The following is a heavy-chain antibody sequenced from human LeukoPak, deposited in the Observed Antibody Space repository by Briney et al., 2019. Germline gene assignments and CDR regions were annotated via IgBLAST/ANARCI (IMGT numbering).Heavy chain of an antibody. V-gene: IGHV4-34*01. CDR1: GGSLSGYC. J-gene: IGHJ4*02. Sequence: PSETLSLTCAVYGGSLSGYCCTWIRQPPGKGLEWIGEINQSGVANYNPSLKSRLTISIDMSTNQFSLKLTSVTAADTAVYYCARGPAVASRGLSVWGQGSLITVSS. CDR2: INQSGVA. D-gene: IGHD6-19*01. CDR3: ARGPAVASRGLSV.